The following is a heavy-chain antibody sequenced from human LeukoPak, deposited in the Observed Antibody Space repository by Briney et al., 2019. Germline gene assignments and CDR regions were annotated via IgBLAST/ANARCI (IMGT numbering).Heavy chain of an antibody. Sequence: SETLSLTCTVSGGSISSYYWSWIRQPPGKGLEWIGYIYYSGSTNYNPSLTSRVTISVDTSKNQFSLKLSSVTAADTAVYYCARAGEYYYDSSGTNWFDPWGQGTLVTVSS. CDR2: IYYSGST. J-gene: IGHJ5*02. CDR3: ARAGEYYYDSSGTNWFDP. CDR1: GGSISSYY. D-gene: IGHD3-22*01. V-gene: IGHV4-59*01.